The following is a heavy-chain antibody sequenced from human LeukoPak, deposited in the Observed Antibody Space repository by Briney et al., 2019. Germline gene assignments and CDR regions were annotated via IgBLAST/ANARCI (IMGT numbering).Heavy chain of an antibody. CDR1: GGSISSGGYY. D-gene: IGHD3-22*01. V-gene: IGHV4-31*03. CDR2: IYYSGST. Sequence: PSQTLSLTCTVSGGSISSGGYYWSWIRQHPGKGLEWIGYIYYSGSTYYNPSLKSRVTISVDTSKNQFSLKLSSVTAADTAVYYCARADYYYDNSGYHYYFDYWGQGTLVTVSS. CDR3: ARADYYYDNSGYHYYFDY. J-gene: IGHJ4*02.